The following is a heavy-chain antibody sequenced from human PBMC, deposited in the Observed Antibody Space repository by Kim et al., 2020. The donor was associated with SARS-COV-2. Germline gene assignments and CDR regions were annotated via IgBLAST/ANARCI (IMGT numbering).Heavy chain of an antibody. J-gene: IGHJ6*02. CDR3: ARWLADYYGMDV. CDR2: INHSGST. D-gene: IGHD6-19*01. CDR1: GGSFSGYY. V-gene: IGHV4-34*01. Sequence: SETLSLTCAVYGGSFSGYYWSWIRQPPGKGLEWIGEINHSGSTNYNPSLKSRVTISVDTSKNQFSLKLSSVTAADTAVYYCARWLADYYGMDVWGQGTTV.